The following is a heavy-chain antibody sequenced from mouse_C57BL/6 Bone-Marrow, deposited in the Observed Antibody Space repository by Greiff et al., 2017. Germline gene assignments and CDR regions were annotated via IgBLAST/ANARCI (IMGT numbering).Heavy chain of an antibody. V-gene: IGHV1-81*01. J-gene: IGHJ3*01. CDR2: IYPRSGNT. D-gene: IGHD3-2*02. Sequence: QVQLQQSGAELARPGASVQLSCKASGYTFTSYGISWVKQRTGQGLEWIGEIYPRSGNTYYNEQFKGKATLTADKSSSTAYMELRSLTSEDSAVYFCARVTQATGFAYWGQGTLVTVSA. CDR3: ARVTQATGFAY. CDR1: GYTFTSYG.